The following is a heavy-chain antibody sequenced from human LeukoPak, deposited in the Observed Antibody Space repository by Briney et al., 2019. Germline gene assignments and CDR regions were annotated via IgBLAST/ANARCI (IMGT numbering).Heavy chain of an antibody. CDR2: IYTSGST. CDR1: GGSISSGSYY. D-gene: IGHD2/OR15-2a*01. J-gene: IGHJ1*01. Sequence: SETLSLTCTVSGGSISSGSYYWSWIRQPAGKGLEWIGRIYTSGSTNYNPSLKSRVTISVDTSKNQFSLKLSSVTAADTAVYYCATYSITGAWAEYFLHWGQGTLVTVSS. CDR3: ATYSITGAWAEYFLH. V-gene: IGHV4-61*02.